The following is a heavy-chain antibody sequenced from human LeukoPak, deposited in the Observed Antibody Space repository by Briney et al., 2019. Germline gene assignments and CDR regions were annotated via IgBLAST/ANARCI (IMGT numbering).Heavy chain of an antibody. Sequence: GESLKISCKGSGYSFTNYWIGWVRQMPGKGLEWMGIIYPSDSDTRYSPSFQGQVTISADKSISTAYLQWSSLKASDTAMYYCARLPLLYCSGGSCYDGSFVPWGQGTLVTVSS. CDR3: ARLPLLYCSGGSCYDGSFVP. J-gene: IGHJ5*02. CDR2: IYPSDSDT. V-gene: IGHV5-51*01. D-gene: IGHD2-15*01. CDR1: GYSFTNYW.